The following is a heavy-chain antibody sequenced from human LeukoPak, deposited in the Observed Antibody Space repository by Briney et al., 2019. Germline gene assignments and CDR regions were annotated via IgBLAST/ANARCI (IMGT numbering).Heavy chain of an antibody. D-gene: IGHD3-22*01. J-gene: IGHJ4*02. Sequence: GGSLRLSCAASGFTFSSYSMNWVRQARGKGLEWVSSISGSSNYIYYADSVKGRFTISRDNAKNSLYLQMNSLRAEDTAVYYCARATFYYGSSGHYYWGQGTLVTVSS. CDR2: ISGSSNYI. V-gene: IGHV3-21*01. CDR3: ARATFYYGSSGHYY. CDR1: GFTFSSYS.